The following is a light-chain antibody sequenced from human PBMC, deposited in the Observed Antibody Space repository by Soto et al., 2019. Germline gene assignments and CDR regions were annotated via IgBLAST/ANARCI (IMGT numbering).Light chain of an antibody. J-gene: IGLJ3*02. V-gene: IGLV2-14*01. Sequence: QSVLTQPASVSGSPGQSITISCTGTSSDVGDYHYVSWYQQHPGKAPKLMIYDVSNRPSGVSNRFSGSKSGNTASLTISGLQPEDEADYYCSSYTRSSTWVFGGGTKVTVL. CDR3: SSYTRSSTWV. CDR1: SSDVGDYHY. CDR2: DVS.